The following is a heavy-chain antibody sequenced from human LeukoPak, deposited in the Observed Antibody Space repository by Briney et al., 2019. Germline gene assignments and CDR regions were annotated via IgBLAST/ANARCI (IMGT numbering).Heavy chain of an antibody. D-gene: IGHD1-1*01. CDR3: ARGSQANWNDFGWFDP. J-gene: IGHJ5*02. Sequence: ASVKVSCKASGYTFTGHFMHWVRQTPGQGLEWVGWISPNSGTTNYAVGFQGRISITSDTSSSTAYMELSRLRPADTAVYYCARGSQANWNDFGWFDPWGQGTLVTVS. V-gene: IGHV1-2*02. CDR1: GYTFTGHF. CDR2: ISPNSGTT.